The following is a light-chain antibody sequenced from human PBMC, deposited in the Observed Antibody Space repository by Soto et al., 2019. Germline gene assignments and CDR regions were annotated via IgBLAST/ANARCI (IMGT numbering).Light chain of an antibody. CDR1: QDISNY. CDR3: QQYANLPFT. Sequence: DIQMTQSPSSLSASVGDRVTITCQASQDISNYLNWYQQKVGKAPKLLIYDASNLETGVSSRFSGRGSGTDFTFTISSLQPEDIATYYCQQYANLPFTFGPGTKVHIK. CDR2: DAS. J-gene: IGKJ3*01. V-gene: IGKV1-33*01.